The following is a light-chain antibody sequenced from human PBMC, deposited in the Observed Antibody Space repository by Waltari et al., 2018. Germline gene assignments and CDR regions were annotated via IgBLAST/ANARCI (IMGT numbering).Light chain of an antibody. CDR3: QHYNNWPLT. Sequence: EIVMTQFPATLSLSPGERATLSCRASQSVTANLAWYQQKPGQAPRLLIYGVSFRDTDIPARFSGSGSGTDFTLTISSLQSEDFATYYCQHYNNWPLTFGGGTKVEIK. CDR1: QSVTAN. CDR2: GVS. V-gene: IGKV3-15*01. J-gene: IGKJ4*01.